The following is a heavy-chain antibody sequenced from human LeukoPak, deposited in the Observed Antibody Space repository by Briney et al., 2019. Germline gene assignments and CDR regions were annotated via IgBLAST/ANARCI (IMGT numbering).Heavy chain of an antibody. J-gene: IGHJ6*03. V-gene: IGHV3-11*04. CDR3: ARGVDYEIFGYYYMDV. CDR1: GFTFSNYY. Sequence: GGSLRLSCAASGFTFSNYYMTWIRQAPGKGLEWVSYSSSSGRIIYYADSVKGRFTVSRDNAKNSLYLQMNSLRAEDTAVYFCARGVDYEIFGYYYMDVWGKGTTVTVSS. CDR2: SSSSGRII. D-gene: IGHD3-3*01.